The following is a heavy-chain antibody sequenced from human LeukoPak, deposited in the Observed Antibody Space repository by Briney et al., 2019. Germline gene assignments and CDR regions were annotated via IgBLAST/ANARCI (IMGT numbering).Heavy chain of an antibody. V-gene: IGHV1-46*01. D-gene: IGHD2-15*01. CDR3: ARRGLCRGSSCSFDY. CDR1: GYTFTSYY. Sequence: ASVKVSCKASGYTFTSYYMHWVRQAPGQGLEWMGIINPSGGSTSTSYAQKFQGRITMTRDTSTSTIYMELSSLRSDDTAVYYCARRGLCRGSSCSFDYWGQGTLVTVSS. J-gene: IGHJ4*02. CDR2: INPSGGSTST.